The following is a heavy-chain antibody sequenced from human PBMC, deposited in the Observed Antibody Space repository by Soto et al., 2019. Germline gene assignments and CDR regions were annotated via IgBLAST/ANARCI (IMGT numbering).Heavy chain of an antibody. CDR3: ARDQLYYNDISGRPLNAFDV. CDR1: GFTVSSNY. CDR2: IYSGGST. Sequence: GGSLRLSCAASGFTVSSNYMSWVRQAPGKGLEWVSVIYSGGSTYYAVSVKGRFTISRDNAKNSLYLQMNSLRAEDTAVYYCARDQLYYNDISGRPLNAFDVWGQGTMVTVSS. V-gene: IGHV3-66*01. D-gene: IGHD3-22*01. J-gene: IGHJ3*01.